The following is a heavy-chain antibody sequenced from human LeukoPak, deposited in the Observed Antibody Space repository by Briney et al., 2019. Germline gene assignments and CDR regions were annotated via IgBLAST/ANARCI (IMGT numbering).Heavy chain of an antibody. Sequence: PGGSLRLSCAASGFSSSSYDMHWVRQAAGKGLEWVSAISIAGDTYYPDSVKGRFTISRENAKNSFYLQMNSLTAGDTAVYYCVRAHVGAGLAFDIWGQGTMVTVSS. D-gene: IGHD1-26*01. J-gene: IGHJ3*02. V-gene: IGHV3-13*01. CDR1: GFSSSSYD. CDR3: VRAHVGAGLAFDI. CDR2: ISIAGDT.